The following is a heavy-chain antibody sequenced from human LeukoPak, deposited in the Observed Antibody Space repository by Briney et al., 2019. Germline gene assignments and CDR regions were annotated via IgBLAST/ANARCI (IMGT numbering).Heavy chain of an antibody. CDR1: GYSFTSYW. V-gene: IGHV5-51*01. CDR2: IYPGDSDT. CDR3: ARHGSRSSFYYYYMDV. D-gene: IGHD6-6*01. J-gene: IGHJ6*03. Sequence: GESLKISCKGSGYSFTSYWIGWVRQMPGKGLEWMGIIYPGDSDTRYSPSFQGHVTISADKSISTAYLQWSSLKASDTAMYYSARHGSRSSFYYYYMDVWGKGTTVTVSS.